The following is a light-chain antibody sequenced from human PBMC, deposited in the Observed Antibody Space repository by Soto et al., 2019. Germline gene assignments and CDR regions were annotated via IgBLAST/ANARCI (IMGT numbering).Light chain of an antibody. CDR2: DAS. CDR1: QSVSSY. Sequence: EIVLTQSPATLSLSPGERATLSCRASQSVSSYLAWYQQKPGQAPRLLIYDASNRATGIPARFSGSGSGTDFTLTISSLEPEDFAVYYCQQRSNRRPFGHGTKLEIK. J-gene: IGKJ2*01. CDR3: QQRSNRRP. V-gene: IGKV3-11*01.